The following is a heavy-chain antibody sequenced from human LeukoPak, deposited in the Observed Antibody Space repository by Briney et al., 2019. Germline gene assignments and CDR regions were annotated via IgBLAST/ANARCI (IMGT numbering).Heavy chain of an antibody. CDR1: GGSISSGGYS. CDR2: IYHSGST. V-gene: IGHV4-30-2*01. CDR3: AGSPIGYGMDV. J-gene: IGHJ6*02. Sequence: SETLSLTCAASGGSISSGGYSWSWIRQPPGKGLEWIGEIYHSGSTNYIPSLKSRITISVDKSKNQFSLKLTSVTAADTAVYYCAGSPIGYGMDVWGQGTTATVSS.